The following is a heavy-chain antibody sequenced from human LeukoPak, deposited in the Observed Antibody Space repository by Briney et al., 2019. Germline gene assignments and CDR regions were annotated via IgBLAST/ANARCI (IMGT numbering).Heavy chain of an antibody. Sequence: GASVKVSCKASGYTFTRYGISWVRQAPGQGLEWRGWISAYNGNTNYAQQLQGSVTMTTDPSTSTAYMELRSLRSDDTVVYYCARRYYYDNSGYYYFDYWGQGTLVTVSS. CDR3: ARRYYYDNSGYYYFDY. CDR1: GYTFTRYG. J-gene: IGHJ4*02. D-gene: IGHD3-22*01. V-gene: IGHV1-18*01. CDR2: ISAYNGNT.